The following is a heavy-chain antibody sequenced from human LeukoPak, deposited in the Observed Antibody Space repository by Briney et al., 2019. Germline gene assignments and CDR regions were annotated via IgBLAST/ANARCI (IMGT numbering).Heavy chain of an antibody. Sequence: PGGSLRLSCAASGFTLSNFWIHWVRQTPGKGLVWVSRISSDGSTTNYADSVKGRFTISRDNAKNTLYLQMNSLRAEDTAMYYCARVGYYYDDNCDAFDIWGKGTMVTVSS. V-gene: IGHV3-74*01. CDR1: GFTLSNFW. D-gene: IGHD3-22*01. CDR2: ISSDGSTT. CDR3: ARVGYYYDDNCDAFDI. J-gene: IGHJ3*02.